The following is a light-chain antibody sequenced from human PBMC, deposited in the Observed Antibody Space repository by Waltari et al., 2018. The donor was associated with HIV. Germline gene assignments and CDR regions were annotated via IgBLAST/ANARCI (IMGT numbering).Light chain of an antibody. V-gene: IGLV1-44*01. CDR2: GHL. Sequence: QSVLTQPPSASGTPGQRVTLSCSGNSSNLGPTTVLWYQQLPGAAPKLLLYGHLQRPSGVPDRFSGSKSATSASLVISDLHSDDEGTYYCEAWDDSVTGPVFGGGTKLTVL. CDR1: SSNLGPTT. J-gene: IGLJ3*02. CDR3: EAWDDSVTGPV.